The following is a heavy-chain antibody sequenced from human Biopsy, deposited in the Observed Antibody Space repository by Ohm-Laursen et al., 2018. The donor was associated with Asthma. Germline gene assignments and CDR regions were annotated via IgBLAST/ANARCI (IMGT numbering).Heavy chain of an antibody. J-gene: IGHJ4*02. Sequence: SLRLSCSAPGFTFDDYGMHWVRQAPGKGLEWVSGISWNSGSIGYADSVKGRFTISRDNAKNSLYLQMNSLRVEDTALYYCAKATLGDIGKDYWGQGTLVTVSS. V-gene: IGHV3-9*01. D-gene: IGHD2-21*01. CDR1: GFTFDDYG. CDR3: AKATLGDIGKDY. CDR2: ISWNSGSI.